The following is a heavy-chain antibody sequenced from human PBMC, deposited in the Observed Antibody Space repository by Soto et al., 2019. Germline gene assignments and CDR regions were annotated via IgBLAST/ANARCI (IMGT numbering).Heavy chain of an antibody. V-gene: IGHV4-31*03. CDR3: ARESRDSSSWYLDY. J-gene: IGHJ4*02. CDR2: IYYSGST. Sequence: SETLSLTCTVSGGSISSGGYYWSRIRQHPGKGLEWIGYIYYSGSTYYNPSLKSRVTISVDTSKNQFSLKLSSVTAADTAVYYCARESRDSSSWYLDYWGQGTLVTVSS. CDR1: GGSISSGGYY. D-gene: IGHD6-13*01.